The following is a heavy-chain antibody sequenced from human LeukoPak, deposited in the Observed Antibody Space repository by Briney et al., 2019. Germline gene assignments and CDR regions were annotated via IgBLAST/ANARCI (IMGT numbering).Heavy chain of an antibody. Sequence: PSETLSLTCAVSGGSISSGGYYWSWIRQPPGKGLEWIGYIYYSGSTNYNPSLKSRVTISVDTSKNQFSLKLSSVTAADTAVYYCARGGSYGNSRFDYWGQGTLVTVSS. CDR1: GGSISSGGYY. CDR2: IYYSGST. D-gene: IGHD1-26*01. J-gene: IGHJ4*02. V-gene: IGHV4-61*08. CDR3: ARGGSYGNSRFDY.